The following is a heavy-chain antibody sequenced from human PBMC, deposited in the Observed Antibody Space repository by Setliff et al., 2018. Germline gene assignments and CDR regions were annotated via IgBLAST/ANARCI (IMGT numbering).Heavy chain of an antibody. CDR3: ARHVGSRSRGYYFDY. CDR2: IYTSGST. CDR1: GGSTTNYY. V-gene: IGHV4-4*08. J-gene: IGHJ4*02. D-gene: IGHD3-10*01. Sequence: SETLSLTCTVSGGSTTNYYWSWIRQPPGKGLEWIGHIYTSGSTNYNPSLKSRVTMSVDTSRNQLSLKLTSVTAADTAVYYCARHVGSRSRGYYFDYWGQGTLVTVSS.